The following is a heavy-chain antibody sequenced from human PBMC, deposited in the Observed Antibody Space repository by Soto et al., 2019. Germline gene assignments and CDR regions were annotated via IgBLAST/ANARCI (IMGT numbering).Heavy chain of an antibody. CDR3: AREYDGPFDY. V-gene: IGHV3-30-3*01. D-gene: IGHD3-16*01. CDR1: GFTFRSYA. J-gene: IGHJ4*02. CDR2: ISYDGSIK. Sequence: QVQLAESGGGVVQPGRSLRLSCAASGFTFRSYAMHWVRQAPGKGLEWVAVISYDGSIKNYADSVKGRLTISRDNSKNTLYLQMSSLRAEDTAVYYCAREYDGPFDYWGQGTLVTVSS.